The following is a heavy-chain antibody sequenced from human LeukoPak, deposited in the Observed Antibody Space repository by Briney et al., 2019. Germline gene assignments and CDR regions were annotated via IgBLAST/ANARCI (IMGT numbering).Heavy chain of an antibody. V-gene: IGHV1-18*01. CDR2: ISAYNGNT. D-gene: IGHD3-10*01. CDR1: GYTFTSYG. J-gene: IGHJ6*03. Sequence: GASVKVSCKASGYTFTSYGISWVRQAPGQGLEWMGWISAYNGNTNYAQKLQGRVTMTTDTSTSTAYMELSRLRSDDTAVYYCARDRGRFGEAGEGMDVWGKGTTVTVSS. CDR3: ARDRGRFGEAGEGMDV.